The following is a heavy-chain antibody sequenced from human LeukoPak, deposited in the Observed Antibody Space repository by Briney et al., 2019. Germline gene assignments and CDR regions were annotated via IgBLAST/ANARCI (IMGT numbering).Heavy chain of an antibody. CDR3: ARPKEMATITAAFDI. V-gene: IGHV4-34*01. Sequence: PSETLSLTCAVYGGSFSGYYWSWIRQPPGKGLEWIGEINHSRSTNYNPSLKSRVTISVDTSKNQFSLKLSSVTAADTAVYYCARPKEMATITAAFDIWGQGTMVTVSS. CDR2: INHSRST. J-gene: IGHJ3*02. CDR1: GGSFSGYY. D-gene: IGHD5-12*01.